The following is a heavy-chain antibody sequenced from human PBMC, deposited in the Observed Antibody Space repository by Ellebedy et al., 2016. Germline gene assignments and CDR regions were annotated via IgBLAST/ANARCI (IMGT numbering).Heavy chain of an antibody. CDR2: VFHTGTT. J-gene: IGHJ4*03. D-gene: IGHD3-10*01. V-gene: IGHV4-59*02. CDR1: GGSVSSDY. Sequence: SETLSLTCNVSGGSVSSDYWNWIRRPPGKGLEWIGYVFHTGTTNYNPSLKSRVTMSVDTSKSQFSLRLTSVTAADTAVYYCARYGISGTFDYWGQGTMVTVSS. CDR3: ARYGISGTFDY.